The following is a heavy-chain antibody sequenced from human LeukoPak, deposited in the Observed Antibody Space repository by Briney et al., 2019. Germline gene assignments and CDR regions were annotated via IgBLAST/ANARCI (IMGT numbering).Heavy chain of an antibody. CDR2: IWYDGSNK. J-gene: IGHJ4*02. CDR1: GFTFSSYG. D-gene: IGHD3-22*01. CDR3: ARENYDSSGYYSYYFDY. Sequence: GGSLRLSCAASGFTFSSYGMHWVRQAPGKGLEWVAVIWYDGSNKYYADSVKGRFTISRDNSKNTLYLQMNSLRAEDTAVYYCARENYDSSGYYSYYFDYWGQGTLATVSS. V-gene: IGHV3-33*01.